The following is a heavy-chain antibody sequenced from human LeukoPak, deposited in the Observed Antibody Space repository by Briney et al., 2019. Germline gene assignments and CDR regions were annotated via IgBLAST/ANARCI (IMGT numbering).Heavy chain of an antibody. V-gene: IGHV4-34*01. CDR3: ARGLRFLEWSSTTYSIYYFDY. D-gene: IGHD3-3*01. CDR1: GGSFSGYY. CDR2: INHSGGT. Sequence: SETLSLTCAVYGGSFSGYYWSWIRQPPGKGLEWIGEINHSGGTNYNPSLKSRVTISVDTSKNQFSLKLSSVTAADTAVYYCARGLRFLEWSSTTYSIYYFDYWGQGTLVTVSS. J-gene: IGHJ4*02.